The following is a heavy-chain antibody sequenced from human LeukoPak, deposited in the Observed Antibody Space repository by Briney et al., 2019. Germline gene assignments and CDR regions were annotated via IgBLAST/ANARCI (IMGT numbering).Heavy chain of an antibody. D-gene: IGHD3-9*01. CDR1: GYTLTELS. J-gene: IGHJ4*02. CDR3: ARDRHRYYDILTGYYAYFDY. V-gene: IGHV1-24*01. Sequence: ASVKVSCKVSGYTLTELSMHWVRQAPGKGLEWMGGFDPEDGETIYAQKFQGRVTMTEDTSTDTAYMELRSLRSDDTAVYYCARDRHRYYDILTGYYAYFDYWGQGTLVTVSS. CDR2: FDPEDGET.